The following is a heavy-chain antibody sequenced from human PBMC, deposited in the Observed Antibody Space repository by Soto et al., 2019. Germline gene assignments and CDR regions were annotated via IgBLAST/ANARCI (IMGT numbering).Heavy chain of an antibody. CDR3: ARLPRTGSPRYYFDS. J-gene: IGHJ4*02. V-gene: IGHV4-61*01. D-gene: IGHD1-1*01. Sequence: QVQLQESGPGLVQPSETLSLTCTVSGGPVSSGSYYWNWIRQPPGKGLEWIAYVYYSGTTNYNPSLKSRVTISVDTAKTQFSLTLSSVTAADTAVYYCARLPRTGSPRYYFDSWGQGTLVTVSS. CDR1: GGPVSSGSYY. CDR2: VYYSGTT.